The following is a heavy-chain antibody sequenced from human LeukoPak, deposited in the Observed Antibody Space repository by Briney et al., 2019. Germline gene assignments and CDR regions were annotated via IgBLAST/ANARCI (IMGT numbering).Heavy chain of an antibody. V-gene: IGHV3-30*04. D-gene: IGHD5-24*01. Sequence: GRSLRLSCAASGFTFSSYAMHWVHQAPGKGLEWVAVISYDGSNKYYADSVKGRFTISRDNSKNTLYLQMNSLRAEDTAVYYCASGKRHNQANDYWGQGTLVTVSS. CDR1: GFTFSSYA. CDR2: ISYDGSNK. J-gene: IGHJ4*02. CDR3: ASGKRHNQANDY.